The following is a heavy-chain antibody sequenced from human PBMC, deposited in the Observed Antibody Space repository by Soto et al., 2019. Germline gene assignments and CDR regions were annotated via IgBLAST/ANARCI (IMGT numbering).Heavy chain of an antibody. CDR1: GGTFSSYA. CDR3: ARAYYYDSSGYYGGLDY. D-gene: IGHD3-22*01. CDR2: ILPIFGTA. Sequence: QVQLVQSGAEVKKPGSSVKVSCKASGGTFSSYAISWVRQAPGQGLEWMGGILPIFGTATYAQKFQGRVTITADESTSTAYMELSSLRSEDTAVYYCARAYYYDSSGYYGGLDYWGQGTLVTVSS. V-gene: IGHV1-69*01. J-gene: IGHJ4*02.